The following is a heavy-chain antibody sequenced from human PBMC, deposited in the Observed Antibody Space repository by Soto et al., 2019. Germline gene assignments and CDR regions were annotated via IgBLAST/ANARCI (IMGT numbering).Heavy chain of an antibody. J-gene: IGHJ6*02. CDR3: ARDGMGTLVGGMDV. CDR2: IIPIYGTT. CDR1: GGTFSNDA. Sequence: SVTVSCKTSGGTFSNDAISWVRQAPGQGLEWMGGIIPIYGTTHYAQKFQDRVKLTADESTGTAYMELSSLRSEDTGVYYCARDGMGTLVGGMDVWGQGTPVTV. D-gene: IGHD6-6*01. V-gene: IGHV1-69*13.